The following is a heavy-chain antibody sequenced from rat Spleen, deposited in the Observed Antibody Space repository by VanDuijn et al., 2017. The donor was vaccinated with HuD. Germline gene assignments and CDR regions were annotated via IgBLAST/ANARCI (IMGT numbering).Heavy chain of an antibody. Sequence: EVQLVESGGGLVQPGRSLKLSCAASGFTFSDYYMAWVRQAPKKGLEWVASISTGGGNTYYRDSVKGRFTISRDNAKNTLYLQMDSLRSEDTATYYCAKERENKSYYWYFDFWGPGTMVTVSS. CDR1: GFTFSDYY. CDR2: ISTGGGNT. J-gene: IGHJ1*01. CDR3: AKERENKSYYWYFDF. V-gene: IGHV5-25*01. D-gene: IGHD1-10*01.